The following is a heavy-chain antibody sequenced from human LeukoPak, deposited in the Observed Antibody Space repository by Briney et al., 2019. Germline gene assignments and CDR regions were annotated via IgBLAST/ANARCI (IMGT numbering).Heavy chain of an antibody. CDR1: GFTFSNYL. Sequence: GGSLRLSCAASGFTFSNYLMHWVRQAPGKGLGWVSRITSDGSSTHYADSVKGRFTISRDNAKNTLYLQMNSLTAEDTAVYYCVSLGYCSTSSCQPWGQGTLVTVSS. D-gene: IGHD2-2*01. CDR2: ITSDGSST. J-gene: IGHJ4*02. V-gene: IGHV3-74*01. CDR3: VSLGYCSTSSCQP.